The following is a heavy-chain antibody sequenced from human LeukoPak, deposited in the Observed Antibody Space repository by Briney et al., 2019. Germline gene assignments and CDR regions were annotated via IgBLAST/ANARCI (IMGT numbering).Heavy chain of an antibody. V-gene: IGHV3-23*01. Sequence: GGSLRLSCAASGFTFTTYGMSWVRQAPGKGLEWVSAISGSGGSTYYADSVKGRFTISRDNSKNTLYLQMNSLRAEDTAVYYCAKAVPYYGSGSYYPEPHFDYWGQGTLVTVSS. CDR3: AKAVPYYGSGSYYPEPHFDY. CDR2: ISGSGGST. CDR1: GFTFTTYG. J-gene: IGHJ4*02. D-gene: IGHD3-10*01.